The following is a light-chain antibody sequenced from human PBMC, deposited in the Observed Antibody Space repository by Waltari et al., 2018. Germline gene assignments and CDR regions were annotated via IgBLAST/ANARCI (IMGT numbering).Light chain of an antibody. Sequence: IVFTQSPGTLSLSPGERATLSFWASPSVGGTLAWYQQKPGQAPRLLIYGASSRATGIPDRFSGSGSGTVFSLSISRLEPEDFAVYYCQHYVRLPVTFGQGTKVEIK. V-gene: IGKV3-20*01. J-gene: IGKJ1*01. CDR3: QHYVRLPVT. CDR1: PSVGGT. CDR2: GAS.